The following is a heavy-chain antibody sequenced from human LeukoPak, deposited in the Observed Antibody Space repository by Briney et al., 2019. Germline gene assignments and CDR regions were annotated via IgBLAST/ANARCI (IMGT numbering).Heavy chain of an antibody. CDR2: IYYSGST. CDR3: ARAYCTSDTCSAVGYFDL. J-gene: IGHJ2*01. Sequence: SETLSLTCTVSGGSISSGGYYWSWIRQHPGKGLEWIGYIYYSGSTYYNPSLKSRVTISVDTSKNQFSLKLSSVTAADTAIYYCARAYCTSDTCSAVGYFDLWGRGTLVTVSS. CDR1: GGSISSGGYY. V-gene: IGHV4-31*03. D-gene: IGHD2-15*01.